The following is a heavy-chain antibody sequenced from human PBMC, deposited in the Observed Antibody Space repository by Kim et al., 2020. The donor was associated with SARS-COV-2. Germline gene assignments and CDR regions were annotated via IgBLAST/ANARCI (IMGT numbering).Heavy chain of an antibody. CDR2: SGSDI. Sequence: SGSDINHGDTVKSRFTITRDNAKKSLYLQMNSLRAEDTAMYYCARDMTYWGQGTLVTVSS. V-gene: IGHV3-11*04. J-gene: IGHJ4*02. D-gene: IGHD3-16*01. CDR3: ARDMTY.